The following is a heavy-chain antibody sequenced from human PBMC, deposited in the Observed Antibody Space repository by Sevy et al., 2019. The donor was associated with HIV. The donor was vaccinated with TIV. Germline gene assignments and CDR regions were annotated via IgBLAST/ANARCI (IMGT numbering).Heavy chain of an antibody. CDR1: GFIFSNYA. V-gene: IGHV3-30*02. D-gene: IGHD2-2*01. CDR3: AKVRYCSSASDHSSAADRAFYYSYYGVDV. J-gene: IGHJ6*02. Sequence: GGSLRLSCAASGFIFSNYAMHWVRQAPGQGLEWLAFIRYDGSNKQYADSLKGRLPISRDNSKNTLYLQMNSLGTEDTAVYYCAKVRYCSSASDHSSAADRAFYYSYYGVDVWGQGTTVTVSS. CDR2: IRYDGSNK.